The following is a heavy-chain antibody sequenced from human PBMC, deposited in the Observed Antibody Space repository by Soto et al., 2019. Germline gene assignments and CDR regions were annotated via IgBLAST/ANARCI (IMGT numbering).Heavy chain of an antibody. Sequence: GGSLRLSCAASGFTFSSYAMSWVRQAPGKGLEWVSAISGSGGSTYYADSVKGRFTISRDNSKNTLYLQMNSLRAEDTAVYYCAKVWTAPPDSGCDCPLDYWGQGTLVTVSS. CDR1: GFTFSSYA. J-gene: IGHJ4*02. D-gene: IGHD5-12*01. V-gene: IGHV3-23*01. CDR2: ISGSGGST. CDR3: AKVWTAPPDSGCDCPLDY.